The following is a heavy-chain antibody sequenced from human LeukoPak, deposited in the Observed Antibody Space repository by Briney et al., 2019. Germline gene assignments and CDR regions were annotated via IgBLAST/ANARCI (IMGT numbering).Heavy chain of an antibody. CDR2: IKQDGSEK. CDR3: ARDVRGWLRPYYFDY. Sequence: PGGSLRLSCAASGFTFSSYWMSWVRQAPGKGLEWVANIKQDGSEKYYVDSMKGRFTISRDNAKNSLYLQMNSLRAEDTAVYYCARDVRGWLRPYYFDYWGQGTLVTVSS. D-gene: IGHD5-12*01. V-gene: IGHV3-7*01. J-gene: IGHJ4*02. CDR1: GFTFSSYW.